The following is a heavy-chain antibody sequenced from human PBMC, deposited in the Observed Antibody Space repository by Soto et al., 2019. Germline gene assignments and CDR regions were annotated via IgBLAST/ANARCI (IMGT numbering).Heavy chain of an antibody. CDR1: GGSIDNYY. D-gene: IGHD2-8*01. CDR3: VRTNHFDY. J-gene: IGHJ4*02. V-gene: IGHV4-59*08. CDR2: IYYSGST. Sequence: SETLSLTCTVSGGSIDNYYRSWMRQPPGKGLEWIGYIYYSGSTNYNPSLRNRVTISVDTSKNRFSLKLRSVTAADTAVYYCVRTNHFDYWGQGSLVTVSS.